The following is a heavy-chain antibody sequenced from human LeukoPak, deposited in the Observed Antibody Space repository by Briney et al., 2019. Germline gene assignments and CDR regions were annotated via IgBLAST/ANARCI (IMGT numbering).Heavy chain of an antibody. J-gene: IGHJ4*02. Sequence: ASVTVSCKASGYTFIGYYLHWVRQAPGQGLEWMGWINPNSGGTNYAQKFQGRVTMTRDTSISTAYMELSRLRSDDTAVYYCAREDPGEAYFDYWGQGTLVTVSS. V-gene: IGHV1-2*02. CDR2: INPNSGGT. CDR1: GYTFIGYY. CDR3: AREDPGEAYFDY. D-gene: IGHD3-10*01.